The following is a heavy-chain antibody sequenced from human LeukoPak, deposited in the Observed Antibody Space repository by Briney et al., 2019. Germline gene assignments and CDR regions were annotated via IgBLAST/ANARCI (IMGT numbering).Heavy chain of an antibody. D-gene: IGHD2-15*01. CDR2: IYSGGST. CDR3: ARDQGGLTFDY. J-gene: IGHJ4*02. CDR1: GFTFSSYE. V-gene: IGHV3-66*01. Sequence: QPGGSLRLSCAASGFTFSSYEMNWVRQAPGKGLEWVSVIYSGGSTYYADSVKGRFTISRDNSKNTLYLQMNSLRAEDTAVYYCARDQGGLTFDYWGQGTLVTVSS.